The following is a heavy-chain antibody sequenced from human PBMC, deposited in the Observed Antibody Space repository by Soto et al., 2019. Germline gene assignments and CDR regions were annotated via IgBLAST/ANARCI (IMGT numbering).Heavy chain of an antibody. CDR2: INQSGST. V-gene: IGHV4-34*01. J-gene: IGHJ4*02. Sequence: SETLSLTCAVYGGSFSGYFWSWIRQPPGKGLEWIGEINQSGSTNYIPSLKSRVTISIDTSKNQFSLKLSSVTAADTAVYYCARGRLHLGELSFNYFDFWGQGTLVTVSS. D-gene: IGHD3-16*02. CDR3: ARGRLHLGELSFNYFDF. CDR1: GGSFSGYF.